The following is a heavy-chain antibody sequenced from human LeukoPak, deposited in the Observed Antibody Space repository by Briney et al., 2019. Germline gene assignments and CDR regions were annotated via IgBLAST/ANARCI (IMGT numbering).Heavy chain of an antibody. CDR2: IQTEPYSHAT. J-gene: IGHJ4*02. CDR3: ARRDCSSFSCYSFDS. Sequence: GGSLRLSCTTSGFTFSGFDIHWVRQASGKGLEWVSRIQTEPYSHATAYAASVKGRFTISRDDSKNTAYLQMNSLKAEDTAVYYCARRDCSSFSCYSFDSWGQGILVTVSS. D-gene: IGHD2-2*01. V-gene: IGHV3-73*01. CDR1: GFTFSGFD.